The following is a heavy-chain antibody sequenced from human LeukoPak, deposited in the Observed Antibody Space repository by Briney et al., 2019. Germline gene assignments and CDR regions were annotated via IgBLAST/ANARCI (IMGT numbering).Heavy chain of an antibody. V-gene: IGHV2-70*04. J-gene: IGHJ6*03. Sequence: SGPALVKPTQTLTLTCTFSGFSLSTSGMRVSWIRQPPGKALEWLARIDWDDDKYYSTSLKTRLTISKDTSKNQVVLTMTNMDPVDTATYYCARIRATGYCSSTSCYLGGYYYYYMDVWGKGTTVTVSS. CDR3: ARIRATGYCSSTSCYLGGYYYYYMDV. D-gene: IGHD2-2*03. CDR2: IDWDDDK. CDR1: GFSLSTSGMR.